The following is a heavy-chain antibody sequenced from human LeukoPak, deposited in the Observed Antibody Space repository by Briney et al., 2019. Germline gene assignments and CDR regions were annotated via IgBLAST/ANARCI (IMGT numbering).Heavy chain of an antibody. Sequence: GGSLRLSCAASGFTFSSYSMNWVRQAPGKGLEWVSHITASGTAMFYADSVKGRFTISRGDAKNSLYLQMNSLRDEDTAVYYCASSGSYRFDYWGQGTLVTVSS. CDR1: GFTFSSYS. J-gene: IGHJ4*02. D-gene: IGHD1-26*01. CDR2: ITASGTAM. V-gene: IGHV3-48*02. CDR3: ASSGSYRFDY.